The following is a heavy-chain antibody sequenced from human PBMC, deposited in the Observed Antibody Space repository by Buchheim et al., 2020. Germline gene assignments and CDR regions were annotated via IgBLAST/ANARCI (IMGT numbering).Heavy chain of an antibody. Sequence: QVQLAESGGGLVKPGGSMRLSCAASGFTFSDYYMSWIRQDPGKGLEWVSSISSSSSYTNYADSVKGRLTIPRDNDKTSLYLQMNSLRAEDTAVYYCAREDDSSGWYYFDYWGQGTL. J-gene: IGHJ4*02. D-gene: IGHD6-19*01. CDR1: GFTFSDYY. V-gene: IGHV3-11*05. CDR3: AREDDSSGWYYFDY. CDR2: ISSSSSYT.